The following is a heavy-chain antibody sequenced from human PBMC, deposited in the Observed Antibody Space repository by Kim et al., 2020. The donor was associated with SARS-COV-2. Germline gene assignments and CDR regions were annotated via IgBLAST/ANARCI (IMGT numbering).Heavy chain of an antibody. D-gene: IGHD3-10*01. CDR1: GGTFSSYA. CDR2: IIPIFGTA. CDR3: ATRPKRGFGELYY. J-gene: IGHJ4*02. Sequence: SVKVSCKASGGTFSSYAISWVRQAPGQGLEWMGGIIPIFGTANYAQKFQGRVTITADESTSTAYMELSSLRSEDTAVYYCATRPKRGFGELYYWGQGTLVTVSS. V-gene: IGHV1-69*13.